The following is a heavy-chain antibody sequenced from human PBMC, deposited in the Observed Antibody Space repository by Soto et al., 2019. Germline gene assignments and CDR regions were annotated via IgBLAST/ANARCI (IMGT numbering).Heavy chain of an antibody. Sequence: SVKVSCKASGGTFSSYTISWVRQAPGQGLEWMGRIIPNLGIANYAQKFQGRVTITTDKSTSTAYMELRSLRSEDTAVYYCARVVGALEHCFDPWGQGTLVTVSS. CDR2: IIPNLGIA. J-gene: IGHJ5*02. CDR3: ARVVGALEHCFDP. CDR1: GGTFSSYT. V-gene: IGHV1-69*02. D-gene: IGHD2-15*01.